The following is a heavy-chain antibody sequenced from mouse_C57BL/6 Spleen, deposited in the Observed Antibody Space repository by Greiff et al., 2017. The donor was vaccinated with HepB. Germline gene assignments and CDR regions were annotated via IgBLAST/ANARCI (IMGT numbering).Heavy chain of an antibody. J-gene: IGHJ2*01. V-gene: IGHV1-82*01. D-gene: IGHD2-2*01. CDR3: ATTMVTTNYFDY. CDR1: GYAFSSSW. Sequence: VQLQQSGPELVKPGASVKISCKASGYAFSSSWMNWVKQRPGKGLEWIGRIYPGDGDTNYNGKFKGKATLTADKSSSTAYMQLSSLTSEDSAVYCCATTMVTTNYFDYWGQGTTLTVSS. CDR2: IYPGDGDT.